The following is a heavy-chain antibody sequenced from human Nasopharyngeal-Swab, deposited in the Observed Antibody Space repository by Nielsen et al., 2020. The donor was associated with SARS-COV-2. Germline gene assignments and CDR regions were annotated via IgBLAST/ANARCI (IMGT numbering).Heavy chain of an antibody. CDR1: GFTFSSYA. Sequence: GESLKISCAASGFTFSSYAMSWVRQAPGKGLEWVSGISVSGGSTYYADSVKGRFTISRDNAKNTLYLQMNNLRAEDTALYYCARDVAGADSAWGQGTLVTVSS. CDR2: ISVSGGST. D-gene: IGHD2-21*01. J-gene: IGHJ5*02. CDR3: ARDVAGADSA. V-gene: IGHV3-23*01.